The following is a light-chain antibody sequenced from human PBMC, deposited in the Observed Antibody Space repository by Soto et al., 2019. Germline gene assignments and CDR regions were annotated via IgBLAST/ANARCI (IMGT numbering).Light chain of an antibody. CDR1: QGISNH. V-gene: IGKV1-16*02. CDR3: QQYPSYPLT. Sequence: DIQMTQSPSSLSASVGDTVTITCRASQGISNHLAWFQHKPGKAPKALIHAAASLQSWVSSKFSGSGFGTDFTHTLTSLQPDDSATYCCQQYPSYPLTFAGGTKVEIK. J-gene: IGKJ4*01. CDR2: AAA.